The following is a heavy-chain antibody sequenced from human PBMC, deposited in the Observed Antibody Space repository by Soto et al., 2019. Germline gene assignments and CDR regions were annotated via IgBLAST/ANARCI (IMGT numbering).Heavy chain of an antibody. CDR2: TYYRGSS. Sequence: SETLSLTCTVFGGSISAYYWSWIRQPPGKGLEWIGYTYYRGSSNYSPSLKSRVTISVDSSRSQFSLKLSSVSAADTAVYYCARQDCSSASCYPFDYWGQGALVTVSS. CDR1: GGSISAYY. D-gene: IGHD2-2*01. CDR3: ARQDCSSASCYPFDY. J-gene: IGHJ4*02. V-gene: IGHV4-59*01.